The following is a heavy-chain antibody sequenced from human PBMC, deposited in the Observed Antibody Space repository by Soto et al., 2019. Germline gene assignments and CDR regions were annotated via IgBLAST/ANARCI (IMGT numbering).Heavy chain of an antibody. V-gene: IGHV6-1*01. CDR1: GDSVSSHSAA. D-gene: IGHD2-15*01. CDR3: ARDDHCSGGSCYNLADY. CDR2: TYYRSKWYN. J-gene: IGHJ4*02. Sequence: QVPLQQSGPGLVKPSETLSLTCAISGDSVSSHSAAWNWIRQSPSRGLEWLGRTYYRSKWYNDYAVSVKSRIIINPDTSKNQVSLQLNSVTPEDTAVYYCARDDHCSGGSCYNLADYWGQGTLVTVSS.